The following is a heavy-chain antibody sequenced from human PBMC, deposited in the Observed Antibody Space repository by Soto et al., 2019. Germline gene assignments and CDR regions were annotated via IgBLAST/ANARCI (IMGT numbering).Heavy chain of an antibody. CDR1: GGSISDNDYY. CDR3: ARVSGISYYGMDV. J-gene: IGHJ6*02. D-gene: IGHD3-10*01. Sequence: PSETLSLTCTVSGGSISDNDYYWSWIRQPPGKGLEWIGTISHTGTAYYNPSLESRVAVSVGTSENQFSLNLSSVTAADTAVYYCARVSGISYYGMDVWGQGTTVTVSS. V-gene: IGHV4-39*01. CDR2: ISHTGTA.